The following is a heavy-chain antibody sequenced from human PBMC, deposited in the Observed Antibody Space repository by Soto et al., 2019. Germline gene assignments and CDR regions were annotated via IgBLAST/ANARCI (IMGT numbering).Heavy chain of an antibody. V-gene: IGHV3-30-3*01. J-gene: IGHJ4*02. D-gene: IGHD2-15*01. CDR1: GFSFRSYA. Sequence: QVQLVESGGGVVQPGRSLRLSCAASGFSFRSYAMHWVRQAPGKGLEWVAVMSYDGSDKDYEDSVKGRYTISRDNSKNTLYRPLSSLSAEDTDVYYCAIARVDTPALEYWGQGTLVSVSS. CDR2: MSYDGSDK. CDR3: AIARVDTPALEY.